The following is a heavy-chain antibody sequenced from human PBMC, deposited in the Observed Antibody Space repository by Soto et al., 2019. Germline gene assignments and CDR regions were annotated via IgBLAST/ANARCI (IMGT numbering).Heavy chain of an antibody. V-gene: IGHV3-30-3*01. CDR2: ISYDGSNK. D-gene: IGHD3-3*01. CDR1: GFTFSSYA. J-gene: IGHJ3*02. Sequence: GGSLRLSCAAAGFTFSSYAVHWVRQAPGKGLEWVAVISYDGSNKYYADSVKGRFTISRDNSKNTLYLQMNSLRAEDTAVYYCARGVFWSGYYTTDAFDIWGQGTMVTV. CDR3: ARGVFWSGYYTTDAFDI.